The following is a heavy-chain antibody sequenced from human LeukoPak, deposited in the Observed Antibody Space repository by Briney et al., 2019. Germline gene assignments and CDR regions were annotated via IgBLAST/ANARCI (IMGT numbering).Heavy chain of an antibody. CDR2: INPNSGGT. V-gene: IGHV1-2*02. CDR3: ARDFLTGYIDY. D-gene: IGHD3-9*01. J-gene: IGHJ4*02. Sequence: EASVKVSCKASGYTFTGYYMHWVRQAPGQGLEWMGWINPNSGGTDYAQKFQGRVTMTRDTSISTAYMELSRLRSDDTAVYYCARDFLTGYIDYWGQGTLVTVSS. CDR1: GYTFTGYY.